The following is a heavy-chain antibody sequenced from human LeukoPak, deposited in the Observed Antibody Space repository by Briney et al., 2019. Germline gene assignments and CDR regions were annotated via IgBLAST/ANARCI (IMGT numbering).Heavy chain of an antibody. CDR3: ARDETILWFDY. CDR2: ISSSSSYI. V-gene: IGHV3-21*01. CDR1: GFTFSSYS. J-gene: IGHJ5*01. D-gene: IGHD3-9*01. Sequence: GGSLRLSCAASGFTFSSYSMSWVRQAPGKGLEWVSSISSSSSYIYYADSVKGRFTISRDNAKNSLYLQMNSLRAEDTAVYYCARDETILWFDYWGQGTLVTVSS.